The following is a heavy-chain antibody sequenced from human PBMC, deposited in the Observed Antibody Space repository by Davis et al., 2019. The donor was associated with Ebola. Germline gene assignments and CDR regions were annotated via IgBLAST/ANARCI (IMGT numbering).Heavy chain of an antibody. J-gene: IGHJ4*02. CDR2: IDGGGRST. D-gene: IGHD3-10*01. V-gene: IGHV3-48*01. Sequence: PGGSLRLSCATSGFPLVNYNMNWVRQAPGKGLEWIAYIDGGGRSTYYKDSVKGRLTISRDTATNSLFLQMNNLRGDDTAVYFCVREGRLTSRFDSWGQGTLVTVSS. CDR1: GFPLVNYN. CDR3: VREGRLTSRFDS.